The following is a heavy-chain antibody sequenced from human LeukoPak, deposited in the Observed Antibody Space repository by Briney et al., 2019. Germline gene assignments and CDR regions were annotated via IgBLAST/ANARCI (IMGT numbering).Heavy chain of an antibody. Sequence: GGSLRLSCAASGFPFSSFEMNWVRQAPRKGLEWVSYISGSGSTIYYADSVKGRFTISRDNAKNSLHLQMNSPRAEDTAAYYCARGRNYDILTSYNYYAMDVWGQGTTVTVSS. V-gene: IGHV3-48*03. J-gene: IGHJ6*02. CDR1: GFPFSSFE. CDR3: ARGRNYDILTSYNYYAMDV. D-gene: IGHD3-9*01. CDR2: ISGSGSTI.